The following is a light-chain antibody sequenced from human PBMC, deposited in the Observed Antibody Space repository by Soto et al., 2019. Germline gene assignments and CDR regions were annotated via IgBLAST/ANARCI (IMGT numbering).Light chain of an antibody. Sequence: QSALTQPRSVSGSPGQSVTISCTGTSSDVGAYIYVSWYQKFPGKAPKLMIYDVSKRPSGVPDRFSGSKSGNTASLTISGLQAEDEADYYCCSYAGAQTVIFGGGTKLTV. CDR1: SSDVGAYIY. V-gene: IGLV2-11*01. J-gene: IGLJ2*01. CDR2: DVS. CDR3: CSYAGAQTVI.